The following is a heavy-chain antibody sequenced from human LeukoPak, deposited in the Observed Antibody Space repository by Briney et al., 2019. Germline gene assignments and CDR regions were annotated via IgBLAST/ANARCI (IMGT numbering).Heavy chain of an antibody. CDR2: IIPIFGTA. CDR3: ARVRGSCYFCDAFDI. Sequence: SVKVSCKASGGTFSSYAISWVRQAPGQGLEWMRGIIPIFGTANYAQKFQGRVTITADKSTSTAYMELSSLRSEDTAVYYCARVRGSCYFCDAFDIWGQGTMVTVSS. CDR1: GGTFSSYA. J-gene: IGHJ3*02. D-gene: IGHD2-15*01. V-gene: IGHV1-69*06.